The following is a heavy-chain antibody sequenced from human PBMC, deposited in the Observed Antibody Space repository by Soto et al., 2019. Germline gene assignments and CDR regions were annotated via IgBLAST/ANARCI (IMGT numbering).Heavy chain of an antibody. V-gene: IGHV1-69*02. D-gene: IGHD3-10*01. J-gene: IGHJ6*02. CDR2: IIPILGIA. CDR1: GGTFSSYT. CDR3: ARGVVVRGVGNYYYGMDV. Sequence: QVQLVQSGAEVKKPGSSVKVSCKASGGTFSSYTISWVRQAPGQGLEWMGRIIPILGIANYAQKFQGRVTITADKSTSTAYREQSSLRSEDTAVYYCARGVVVRGVGNYYYGMDVWGQGTTVTVSS.